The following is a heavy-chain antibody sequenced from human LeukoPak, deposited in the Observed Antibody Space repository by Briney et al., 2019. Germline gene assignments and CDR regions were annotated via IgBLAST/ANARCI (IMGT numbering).Heavy chain of an antibody. D-gene: IGHD3-22*01. CDR1: GYTFTSYA. J-gene: IGHJ3*02. V-gene: IGHV1-8*02. Sequence: ASVKVSCKASGYTFTSYAMHWVRQAPGQRLEWMGWMNPNSGNTGYAQKFQGRVTMTRNTSISTAYMELSSLRSEDTAVYYCAVITMIVVDDAFDIWGQGTMVTVSS. CDR3: AVITMIVVDDAFDI. CDR2: MNPNSGNT.